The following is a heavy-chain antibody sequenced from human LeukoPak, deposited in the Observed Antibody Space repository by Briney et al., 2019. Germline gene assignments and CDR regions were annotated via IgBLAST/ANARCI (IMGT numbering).Heavy chain of an antibody. V-gene: IGHV3-21*01. CDR2: ISSSSSYI. Sequence: PGGSLRLSCAASGFTFSSYSMNWVRQAPGKGLEWVSSISSSSSYIYYADSVKGRFTISRDNAKNSLYLQMNSLRAEDTAVYYCAKDPPRIAVAVVSWYFDYWGQGTLVTVSS. CDR3: AKDPPRIAVAVVSWYFDY. J-gene: IGHJ4*02. D-gene: IGHD6-19*01. CDR1: GFTFSSYS.